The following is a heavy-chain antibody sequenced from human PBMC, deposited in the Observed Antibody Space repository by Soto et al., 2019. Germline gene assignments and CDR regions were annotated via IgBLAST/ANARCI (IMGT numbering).Heavy chain of an antibody. J-gene: IGHJ4*02. D-gene: IGHD2-21*01. CDR3: ARDTGLFPRRTFDY. V-gene: IGHV3-30-3*01. Sequence: SGGSLRLSCAASGFTFSSYAMHWVRQAPGKGLEWVAVISYDGSNKYYADSVKGRFTISRDNSKNTLYLQMNSLRAEDTAVYYCARDTGLFPRRTFDYWGQGTLVTVSS. CDR1: GFTFSSYA. CDR2: ISYDGSNK.